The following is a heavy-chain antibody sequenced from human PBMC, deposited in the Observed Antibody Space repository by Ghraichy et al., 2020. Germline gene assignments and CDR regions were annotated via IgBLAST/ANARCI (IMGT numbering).Heavy chain of an antibody. V-gene: IGHV3-23*01. J-gene: IGHJ5*02. CDR1: GFTFSNYA. Sequence: GGSLRLSCAASGFTFSNYAMSWVRQAPGKGLEWVSTISAGGVNTFYADSVKGRFVISRDNSKNTLYLQMNSLRAEDTALFYCAKDCFGGNYAHWAWGQGTLVTVSS. CDR2: ISAGGVNT. D-gene: IGHD4/OR15-4a*01. CDR3: AKDCFGGNYAHWA.